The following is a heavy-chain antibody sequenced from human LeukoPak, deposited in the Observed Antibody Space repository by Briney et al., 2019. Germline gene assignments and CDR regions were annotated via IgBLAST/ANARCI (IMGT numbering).Heavy chain of an antibody. CDR3: ARDQRPKKYFYDSSGSSAY. J-gene: IGHJ4*02. D-gene: IGHD3-22*01. Sequence: GGSLRLSCAASGFTFSSYEMNWVRQAPGKGLEWVSSISRSATTIYYADSVKGRFIISKDNAKNLLYLEMNNLRPEDTALYYCARDQRPKKYFYDSSGSSAYWGQGTLVTVSS. CDR2: ISRSATTI. V-gene: IGHV3-48*03. CDR1: GFTFSSYE.